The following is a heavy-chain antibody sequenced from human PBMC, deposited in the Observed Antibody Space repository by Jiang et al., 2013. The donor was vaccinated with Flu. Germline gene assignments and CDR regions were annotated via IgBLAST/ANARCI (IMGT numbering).Heavy chain of an antibody. Sequence: GYTFTSYAMHWVRQAPGQRLEWMGWINAGNGNTKYSQKFQGRVTITRDTSASTAYMELSSLRSEDTAVYYCARATVTTAYGDYWGQGTLVTVSS. CDR1: GYTFTSYA. J-gene: IGHJ4*02. CDR2: INAGNGNT. V-gene: IGHV1-3*01. CDR3: ARATVTTAYGDY. D-gene: IGHD4-17*01.